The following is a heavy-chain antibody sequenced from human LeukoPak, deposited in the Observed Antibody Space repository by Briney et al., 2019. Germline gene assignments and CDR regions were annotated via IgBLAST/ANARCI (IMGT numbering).Heavy chain of an antibody. V-gene: IGHV6-1*01. CDR2: TYYRSKWYN. CDR1: GDSVSSNSAA. Sequence: SQTLSLTCAISGDSVSSNSAAWNWIRQSPSRGLEWLGRTYYRSKWYNDYAVSVKSRITINPDTSKNQFSLQLNSVTPEDTAVYYCARDDGGYCSGGSCYGWFDPWGQGTLVTVSS. J-gene: IGHJ5*02. D-gene: IGHD2-15*01. CDR3: ARDDGGYCSGGSCYGWFDP.